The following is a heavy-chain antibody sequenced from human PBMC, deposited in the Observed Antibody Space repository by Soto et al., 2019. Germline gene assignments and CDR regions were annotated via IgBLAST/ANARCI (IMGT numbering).Heavy chain of an antibody. Sequence: ASVKVSCKASGYTFTSYAMHWVRQAPGQRLEWMGWINAGNGNTKYSQKFQGRVTITRDTSASTAYMELSSLRSEDTAVYYCARGGKGEWLSPNPPHDYWGQGTLVPVSS. CDR3: ARGGKGEWLSPNPPHDY. J-gene: IGHJ4*02. D-gene: IGHD3-3*01. CDR1: GYTFTSYA. CDR2: INAGNGNT. V-gene: IGHV1-3*01.